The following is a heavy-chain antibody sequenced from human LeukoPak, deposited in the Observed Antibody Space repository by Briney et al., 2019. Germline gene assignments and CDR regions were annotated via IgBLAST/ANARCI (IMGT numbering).Heavy chain of an antibody. Sequence: PSETLSLTCTVSGGSISSYYWSWIRQPPGKGLEWIGYIYYSGSTNYNPSLKSRVTISVDTSKNQFSLKLSSVTAADTAVYYCARVVYGDYYYYYYYMDVWGKGTTVTISS. CDR1: GGSISSYY. J-gene: IGHJ6*03. CDR3: ARVVYGDYYYYYYYMDV. D-gene: IGHD4-17*01. CDR2: IYYSGST. V-gene: IGHV4-59*01.